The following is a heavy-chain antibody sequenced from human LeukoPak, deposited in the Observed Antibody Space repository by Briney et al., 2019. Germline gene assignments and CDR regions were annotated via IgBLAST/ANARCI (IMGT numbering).Heavy chain of an antibody. D-gene: IGHD3-22*01. CDR2: IIPIFGTA. J-gene: IGHJ4*02. V-gene: IGHV1-69*05. Sequence: SVKVSCKASGGTFSSYAISWVRQAPGQGLEWMGRIIPIFGTANYAQKFQGRVTITTDESTSTAYMELSSLRSEDTAVYYCARGFFDSRGYSNPFDNWGQGALVTVSS. CDR1: GGTFSSYA. CDR3: ARGFFDSRGYSNPFDN.